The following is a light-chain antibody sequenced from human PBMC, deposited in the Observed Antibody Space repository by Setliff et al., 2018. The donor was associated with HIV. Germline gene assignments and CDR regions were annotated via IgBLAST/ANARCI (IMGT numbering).Light chain of an antibody. CDR2: DDS. J-gene: IGLJ1*01. CDR3: QVWDGSSDHYV. CDR1: NIGSKS. Sequence: SYELTQPPSVSVAPGKTARITCGGNNIGSKSVLWYQQKPGQAPVLVVYDDSDRPSGIPERFSGSNSGNTATLTISRVEAGDEADYYCQVWDGSSDHYVFGTGTKVTVL. V-gene: IGLV3-21*03.